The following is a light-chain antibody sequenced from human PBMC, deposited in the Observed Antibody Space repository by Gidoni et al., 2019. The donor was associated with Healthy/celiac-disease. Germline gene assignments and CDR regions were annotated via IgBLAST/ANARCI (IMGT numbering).Light chain of an antibody. CDR3: QQRSNWLSIT. V-gene: IGKV3-11*01. CDR2: DAS. CDR1: QSVSSY. J-gene: IGKJ5*01. Sequence: EIVLTQSPATLSLSPGERATLSCRASQSVSSYLAWYQQTPGQAPRLLIYDASNRATGIPARFSGSGSGTDVTLTISSLEPEDFAVYYCQQRSNWLSITFGQGTRLEIK.